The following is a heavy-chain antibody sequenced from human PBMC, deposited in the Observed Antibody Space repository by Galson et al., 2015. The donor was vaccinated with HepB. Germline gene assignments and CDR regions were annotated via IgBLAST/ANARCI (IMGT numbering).Heavy chain of an antibody. CDR3: ARSTYSGSSSWNFDL. CDR1: GFTFSSYA. CDR2: VSDSGIGT. D-gene: IGHD1-26*01. J-gene: IGHJ2*01. V-gene: IGHV3-23*01. Sequence: SLRLSCAASGFTFSSYAMNWVRQAPGKGLEWVSVVSDSGIGTFYADSVKGRFTISRDNSKNTLFLQMNSLRADDTAIYYCARSTYSGSSSWNFDLWGRGTLVTVSS.